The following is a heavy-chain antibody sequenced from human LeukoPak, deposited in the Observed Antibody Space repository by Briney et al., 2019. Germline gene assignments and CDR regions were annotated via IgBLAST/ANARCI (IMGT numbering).Heavy chain of an antibody. J-gene: IGHJ4*02. Sequence: PGGSLRLSCAASGSIFSSYSMNWVRQAPGKGLEWVSYISSSGSTIYYADSVKGRFTISRDNSKNTLYLQMNSLRAEDTAVCYCARGAWRWEMATSTFDYWGQGTLVTVSS. CDR3: ARGAWRWEMATSTFDY. D-gene: IGHD5-24*01. CDR2: ISSSGSTI. CDR1: GSIFSSYS. V-gene: IGHV3-48*01.